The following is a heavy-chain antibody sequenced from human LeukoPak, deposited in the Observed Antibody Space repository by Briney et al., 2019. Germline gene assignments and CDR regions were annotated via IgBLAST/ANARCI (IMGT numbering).Heavy chain of an antibody. J-gene: IGHJ4*02. V-gene: IGHV6-1*01. CDR3: VRDVTGFDY. Sequence: SQTLSLTCAISGDSVSSNSAAWNWIRQSPSGVLEWLGRTYYRSKWYTHFALSVKSRITINPDTSKNQFSLQLNSVTPDDTAVYYCVRDVTGFDYWGQGTLVAVSS. D-gene: IGHD1-1*01. CDR2: TYYRSKWYT. CDR1: GDSVSSNSAA.